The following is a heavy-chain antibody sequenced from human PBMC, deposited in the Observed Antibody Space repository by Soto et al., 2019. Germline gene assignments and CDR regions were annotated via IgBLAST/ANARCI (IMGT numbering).Heavy chain of an antibody. CDR2: INPHSGAT. CDR3: VRALALGFSNWFDP. CDR1: GYIFSANY. D-gene: IGHD3-10*01. V-gene: IGHV1-2*02. Sequence: QVILVQSGAEVQKPGASLKVSCKASGYIFSANYIHWVRQAPGQGLEWLGWINPHSGATNYAQKFLGRVTMSADTSASTAYMDLARLKSDDTAVYYCVRALALGFSNWFDPWGRGTLVTVSS. J-gene: IGHJ5*02.